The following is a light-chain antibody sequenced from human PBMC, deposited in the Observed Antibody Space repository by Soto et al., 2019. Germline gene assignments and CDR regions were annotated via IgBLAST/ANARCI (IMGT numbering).Light chain of an antibody. CDR2: GAS. CDR3: QQYYNWPPYT. CDR1: QSVSSN. V-gene: IGKV3-15*01. Sequence: EIVMTQSPATLSVSPGERAAVSCRASQSVSSNLAWYQQKPGQAPRLLIYGASTRATGIPARFSGSGSGTEFTLTISSLQSEDFAVYYCQQYYNWPPYTFGQGTKLEIK. J-gene: IGKJ2*01.